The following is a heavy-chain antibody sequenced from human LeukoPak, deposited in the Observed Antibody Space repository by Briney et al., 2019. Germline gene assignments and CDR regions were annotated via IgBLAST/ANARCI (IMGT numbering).Heavy chain of an antibody. J-gene: IGHJ4*02. Sequence: GGSLRLSCAASGFTFSSYGMHWVRQAPGKGLEGVAFIRYDGSNKYYADSVKGRFTISRDNSKNTLYLQMNSLRAEDTAVYYCASFLSARTIDYWGQGTLVTVSS. CDR1: GFTFSSYG. CDR2: IRYDGSNK. CDR3: ASFLSARTIDY. D-gene: IGHD6-25*01. V-gene: IGHV3-30*02.